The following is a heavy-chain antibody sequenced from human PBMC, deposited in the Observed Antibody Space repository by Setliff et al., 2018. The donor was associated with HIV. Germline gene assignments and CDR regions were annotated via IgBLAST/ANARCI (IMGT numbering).Heavy chain of an antibody. CDR1: GYTFTNYA. D-gene: IGHD2-21*02. CDR3: ARSVVVYGGDSVPFDI. Sequence: ASVKVSCKASGYTFTNYAMHWVRQAPGQRLEWMGWINAGNGNTKYSQKIQGRVTITTETSATTAFMELSNLKSEDTAMYYCARSVVVYGGDSVPFDIWGPGTLVTVSS. CDR2: INAGNGNT. V-gene: IGHV1-3*01. J-gene: IGHJ3*02.